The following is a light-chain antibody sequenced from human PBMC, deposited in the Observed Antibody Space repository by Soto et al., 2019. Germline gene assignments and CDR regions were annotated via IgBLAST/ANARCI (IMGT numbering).Light chain of an antibody. V-gene: IGKV3-20*01. J-gene: IGKJ2*01. CDR1: QSISSSY. CDR3: QQYGGSYS. CDR2: DAS. Sequence: EIVLTQSPGTLSLSPGERATLSCRASQSISSSYLAWYQQKPGQAPKLLIYDASSRATGIPDRFSGSGSGTDFTLTISRLEAEDFAVYSCQQYGGSYSFGQGTKLELK.